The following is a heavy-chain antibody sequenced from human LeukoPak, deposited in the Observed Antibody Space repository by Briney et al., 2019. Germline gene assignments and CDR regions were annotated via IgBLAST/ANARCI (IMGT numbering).Heavy chain of an antibody. CDR3: TWSSRFDAFDI. CDR2: INSDGSSI. D-gene: IGHD3-16*01. V-gene: IGHV3-74*01. Sequence: GSLRLSCAASGFTFSSYWMHWVRQAPGKGLVWVSRINSDGSSISYADSVKGRFTISRDNAKNTLYLQMNSLRAEDTAVYYCTWSSRFDAFDIWGQGTMVTVSS. J-gene: IGHJ3*02. CDR1: GFTFSSYW.